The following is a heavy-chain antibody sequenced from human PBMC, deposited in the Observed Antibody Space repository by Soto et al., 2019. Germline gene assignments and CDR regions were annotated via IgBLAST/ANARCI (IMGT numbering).Heavy chain of an antibody. V-gene: IGHV3-33*01. CDR2: IWYDGSNK. D-gene: IGHD3-3*01. Sequence: GGSLRLSCAASGFTFSSYGMHWVRQAPDKGLEWLSIIWYDGSNKYYADSVKGRFTISRDNSKNTLYLQMTRLRAEDTAVYYCARDLGKDYDLWSGYYSYYYGLDVWGQGTTVTVSS. CDR3: ARDLGKDYDLWSGYYSYYYGLDV. CDR1: GFTFSSYG. J-gene: IGHJ6*02.